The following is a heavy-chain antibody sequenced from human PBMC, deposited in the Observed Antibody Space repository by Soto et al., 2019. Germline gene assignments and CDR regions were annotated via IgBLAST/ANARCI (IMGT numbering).Heavy chain of an antibody. CDR1: GGSLSSYY. J-gene: IGHJ4*02. Sequence: QVQLQESGPGLVKPSETLSLTCTVSGGSLSSYYWSWIRQSPGKGLEWSGSMYYSGSTNYNPSLKSRVTISIDTSRNQFSLKLSSVTAADTAVYYCARGTFGVVKDWGQGTLVTVSS. V-gene: IGHV4-59*01. D-gene: IGHD3-3*01. CDR3: ARGTFGVVKD. CDR2: MYYSGST.